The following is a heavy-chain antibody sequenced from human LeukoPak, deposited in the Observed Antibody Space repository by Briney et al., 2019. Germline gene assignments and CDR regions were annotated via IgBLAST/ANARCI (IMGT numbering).Heavy chain of an antibody. V-gene: IGHV4-30-4*01. CDR2: IYYSGST. D-gene: IGHD2-2*01. Sequence: SQTLSLTCTVSGGSISSGDYYWSWIRQPPGKGLEWIGYIYYSGSTYYNPSLKSGVTISVDTSKNQFSLKLSSVTAADTAVYYCAGSSTSFDAFDIWGQGTMVTVSS. J-gene: IGHJ3*02. CDR1: GGSISSGDYY. CDR3: AGSSTSFDAFDI.